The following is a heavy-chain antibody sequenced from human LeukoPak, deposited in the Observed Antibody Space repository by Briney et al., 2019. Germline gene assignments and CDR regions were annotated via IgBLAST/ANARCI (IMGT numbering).Heavy chain of an antibody. Sequence: PSETLSLTCTVSGGSISSYYWSWIRQPAGKGLEWIGRIYTSGSTNYNPSLKSRVTMSVDTSKNQFSLKLSSVTAADTAVYYCARLPQYYYDSSGYYGRHYYYMDVWGKGTTVTISS. V-gene: IGHV4-4*07. D-gene: IGHD3-22*01. CDR1: GGSISSYY. J-gene: IGHJ6*03. CDR2: IYTSGST. CDR3: ARLPQYYYDSSGYYGRHYYYMDV.